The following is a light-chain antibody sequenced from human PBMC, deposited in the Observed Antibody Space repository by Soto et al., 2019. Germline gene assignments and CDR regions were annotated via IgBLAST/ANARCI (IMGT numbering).Light chain of an antibody. CDR1: QSVNSLY. J-gene: IGKJ4*01. V-gene: IGKV3-20*01. Sequence: IVLTQSPGTLSLSPGEGATLSCRASQSVNSLYFAWYRQKPGQAPRLLIYGASSRATGIPDRFSGSGSGTDFTLTISRLEPEDFAVYYCQYYSGSQTFGGGTKVEIK. CDR3: QYYSGSQT. CDR2: GAS.